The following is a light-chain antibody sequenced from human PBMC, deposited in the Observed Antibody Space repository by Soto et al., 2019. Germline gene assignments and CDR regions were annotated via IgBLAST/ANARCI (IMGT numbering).Light chain of an antibody. CDR2: EGS. V-gene: IGLV2-23*01. CDR1: SSDVGSYNL. J-gene: IGLJ1*01. CDR3: CSYAGSNYV. Sequence: QSALTQPASVSGSPGQSITISCTGTSSDVGSYNLVSWYQQHPGKAPKLMIYEGSKRPSGVSNRFSGTKSGNTASLTISGLQAENEADYDCCSYAGSNYVFGTGTKVTVL.